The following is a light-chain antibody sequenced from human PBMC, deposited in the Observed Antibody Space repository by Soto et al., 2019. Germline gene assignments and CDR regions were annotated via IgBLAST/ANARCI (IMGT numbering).Light chain of an antibody. CDR2: DVS. CDR3: SSYTSSSTPLYV. J-gene: IGLJ1*01. CDR1: SSDVGGYNY. Sequence: QSALTQPASVSGSPGQSITISCTGTSSDVGGYNYVSWYQQHPGKAPKLMIYDVSNRPSGVSNRFSGSKSGNTASLTISGLQAEDEADYYCSSYTSSSTPLYVFGTGTKDTDL. V-gene: IGLV2-14*01.